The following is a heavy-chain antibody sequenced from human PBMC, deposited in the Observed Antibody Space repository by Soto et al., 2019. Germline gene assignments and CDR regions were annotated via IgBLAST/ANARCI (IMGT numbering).Heavy chain of an antibody. Sequence: VQLVESGGGLVQPGGSLRLSCAASGFTFSSYSMNWVRQAPGKGLEWVSYISSSSSTIYYADSVKGRFTISRDNAKNSLYLQMNSLRDEDTAVYYCARGPVWDSAPADAFDIWGQGTMVTVSS. J-gene: IGHJ3*02. CDR3: ARGPVWDSAPADAFDI. D-gene: IGHD1-26*01. CDR2: ISSSSSTI. V-gene: IGHV3-48*02. CDR1: GFTFSSYS.